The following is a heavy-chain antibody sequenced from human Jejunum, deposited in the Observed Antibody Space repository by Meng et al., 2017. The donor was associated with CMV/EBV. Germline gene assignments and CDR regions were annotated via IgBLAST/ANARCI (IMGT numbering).Heavy chain of an antibody. Sequence: MMWARQAPGKGLEWVSSVSSGGGYIYYADAVKGRFTISRDNAKNSLYLQMNSLRAEDTAMYFCAREMCTTTVCFGRLNLYYYAMDVWGQGTPVTVSS. V-gene: IGHV3-21*06. J-gene: IGHJ6*02. CDR3: AREMCTTTVCFGRLNLYYYAMDV. D-gene: IGHD2/OR15-2a*01. CDR2: VSSGGGYI.